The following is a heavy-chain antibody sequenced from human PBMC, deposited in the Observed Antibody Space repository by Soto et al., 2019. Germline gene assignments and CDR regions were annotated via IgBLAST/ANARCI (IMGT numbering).Heavy chain of an antibody. Sequence: QVQLVQSGAEVKKPGSSVKVSCKASGGTFSSYAISWVRQAPGQGLEWMGGIIPIFGTANYAQKVQGRVTITAAESTSTAYMELSSLRSEDTAVYYCARDSASGYYGDNWFDPWGQGTLVTVSS. J-gene: IGHJ5*02. CDR3: ARDSASGYYGDNWFDP. V-gene: IGHV1-69*12. CDR1: GGTFSSYA. D-gene: IGHD3-3*01. CDR2: IIPIFGTA.